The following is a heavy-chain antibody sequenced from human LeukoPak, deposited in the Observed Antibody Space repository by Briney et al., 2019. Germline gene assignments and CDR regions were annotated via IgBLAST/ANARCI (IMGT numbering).Heavy chain of an antibody. CDR1: GYSFTSYW. V-gene: IGHV5-51*01. J-gene: IGHJ4*02. CDR2: IYPGDSDT. CDR3: ARRAHYDFWSGSYYFGY. Sequence: GESLKISCKGSGYSFTSYWIGWVRQMPGKGLEWMGIIYPGDSDTRYSPSFQGQVTISADKSISTAYLQWSSLKASDTAMYYCARRAHYDFWSGSYYFGYWGQGTLVTVSS. D-gene: IGHD3-3*01.